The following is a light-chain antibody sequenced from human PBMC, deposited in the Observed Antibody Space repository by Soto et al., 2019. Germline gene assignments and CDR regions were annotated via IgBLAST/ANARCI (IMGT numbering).Light chain of an antibody. CDR1: SSDIGSYDH. Sequence: VLTQPASVSGSPGQSITISCSGTSSDIGSYDHVAWYQQFPGKSPRLIIYAVSDRPSGVSDRFSGSKSGISVSLTISGLQTEDEADYYCISYTDRQSYLFGTGTKVTVL. V-gene: IGLV2-14*03. CDR2: AVS. J-gene: IGLJ1*01. CDR3: ISYTDRQSYL.